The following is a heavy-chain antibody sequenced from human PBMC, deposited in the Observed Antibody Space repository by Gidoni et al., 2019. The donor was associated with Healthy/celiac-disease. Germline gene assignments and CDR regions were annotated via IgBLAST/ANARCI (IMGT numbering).Heavy chain of an antibody. J-gene: IGHJ1*01. D-gene: IGHD6-19*01. CDR1: GFTFRSYD. CDR3: AKARYSSGWDEYFQH. Sequence: GGGLLQPGGSMRLSCAASGFTFRSYDMSWVRQAPGQGLEWVSAISGSGGSTYYADSVKGRITISRDNSQNTLYLQMNSLRAEDTAVYYCAKARYSSGWDEYFQHWGQGTLVTVSS. CDR2: ISGSGGST. V-gene: IGHV3-23*01.